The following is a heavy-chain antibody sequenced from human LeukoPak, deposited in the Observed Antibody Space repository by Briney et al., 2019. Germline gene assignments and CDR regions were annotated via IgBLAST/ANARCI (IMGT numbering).Heavy chain of an antibody. CDR3: ASNPYDYVWGSYRLDRDY. Sequence: GGSLRLSCSASGFSFSAYSMNWVRQAPGKGLEWVSSISSSSSYIYYADSVKGRFTISRDNAKNSLYLQMNSLRAEDTAVYYCASNPYDYVWGSYRLDRDYWGQGTLVTVSS. CDR2: ISSSSSYI. V-gene: IGHV3-21*01. J-gene: IGHJ4*02. CDR1: GFSFSAYS. D-gene: IGHD3-16*02.